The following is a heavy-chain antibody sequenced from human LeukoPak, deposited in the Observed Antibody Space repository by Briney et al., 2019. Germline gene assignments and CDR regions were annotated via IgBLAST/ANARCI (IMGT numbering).Heavy chain of an antibody. Sequence: SETLSLTCTVSGGSISSYYWSWIRQPAGKGLEWIVRIYTSGSTNYNPSLKSRVTMSVDTSKNQFSLKLSSVTAADAAMYYCARGTDSSNWYLNWFDPWGQGTLVTVSS. CDR1: GGSISSYY. CDR3: ARGTDSSNWYLNWFDP. D-gene: IGHD6-13*01. J-gene: IGHJ5*02. V-gene: IGHV4-4*07. CDR2: IYTSGST.